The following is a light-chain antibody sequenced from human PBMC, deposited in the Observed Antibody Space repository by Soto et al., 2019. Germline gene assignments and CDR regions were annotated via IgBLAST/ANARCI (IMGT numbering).Light chain of an antibody. CDR2: WAS. CDR3: QQYYTTPRT. J-gene: IGKJ1*01. Sequence: DIVMTQSPDSLAVSLGERATINCKSSQSVVNRSNNKNCLGWYQQKPGQPPKLLIYWASTRESGVPDRFSGSGSGTDFTLTISSLQAEDVAVYYCQQYYTTPRTFGQGTKVDIK. CDR1: QSVVNRSNNKNC. V-gene: IGKV4-1*01.